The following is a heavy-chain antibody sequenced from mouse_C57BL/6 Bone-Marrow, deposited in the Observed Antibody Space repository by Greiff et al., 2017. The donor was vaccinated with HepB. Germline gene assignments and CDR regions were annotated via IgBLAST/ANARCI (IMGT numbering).Heavy chain of an antibody. CDR2: ISSGGSYT. V-gene: IGHV5-6*02. CDR3: ARRYGSSSAGFAY. Sequence: EVKVVESGGDLVKPGGSLKLSCAASGFTFRSYGMSWVRQTPDKRLEWVATISSGGSYTYYPDSVKGRFTISRDNAKNTLYLQMSSLKSEDTAMYYCARRYGSSSAGFAYWGQGTLVTVSA. CDR1: GFTFRSYG. D-gene: IGHD1-1*01. J-gene: IGHJ3*01.